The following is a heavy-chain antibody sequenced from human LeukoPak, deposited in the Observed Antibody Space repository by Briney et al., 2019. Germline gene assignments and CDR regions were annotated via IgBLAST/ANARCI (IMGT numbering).Heavy chain of an antibody. D-gene: IGHD3-10*01. CDR3: AKDRFYYGSGSYYNPGYYYGMDV. Sequence: PGGSLRLSCAASGFTFSSYAMSWVRQAPGKGLEWVSAISGSGGSTYYADSVKGRFTISRDNSKNTLYLQMNSLRAEDTAVYYCAKDRFYYGSGSYYNPGYYYGMDVWGQGTTVTVSS. CDR2: ISGSGGST. J-gene: IGHJ6*02. CDR1: GFTFSSYA. V-gene: IGHV3-23*01.